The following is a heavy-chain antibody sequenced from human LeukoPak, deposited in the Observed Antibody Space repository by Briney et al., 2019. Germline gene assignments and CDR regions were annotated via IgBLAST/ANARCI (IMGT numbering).Heavy chain of an antibody. CDR1: GYSISSGYY. Sequence: PSETLSLTCTVSGYSISSGYYWGWIRQPPGKGLEWIGSIYHSGSTYYNPSLKSRVTISVDTSKNQFSLKLSSVTAADTAVYYCARHGSRANYYDSSGYYERIGYWGQGTLVTVSS. J-gene: IGHJ4*02. V-gene: IGHV4-38-2*02. D-gene: IGHD3-22*01. CDR3: ARHGSRANYYDSSGYYERIGY. CDR2: IYHSGST.